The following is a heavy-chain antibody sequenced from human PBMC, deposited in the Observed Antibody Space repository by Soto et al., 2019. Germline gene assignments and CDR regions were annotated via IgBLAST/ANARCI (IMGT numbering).Heavy chain of an antibody. CDR2: MNPNSGNT. D-gene: IGHD2-15*01. V-gene: IGHV1-8*01. J-gene: IGHJ6*03. CDR3: AREVEVVVAAPPGGYYYYYMDV. CDR1: GYTFTSYD. Sequence: ASVKVSCKASGYTFTSYDINWVRQATGQGLEWMGWMNPNSGNTGYAQKFQGRVTMTRNTSISTAYMELSSLRSEDTAVYYCAREVEVVVAAPPGGYYYYYMDVWGKGTTVTVSS.